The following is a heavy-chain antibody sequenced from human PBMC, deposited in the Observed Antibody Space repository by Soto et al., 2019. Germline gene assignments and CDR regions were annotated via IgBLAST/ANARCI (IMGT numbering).Heavy chain of an antibody. CDR3: ARIVGADRRWFDP. J-gene: IGHJ5*02. V-gene: IGHV1-18*01. D-gene: IGHD1-26*01. CDR2: ISAYNGNT. Sequence: ASVKVSCKASGYTFTNYGLTWVRQAPGQGLEWMGWISAYNGNTNYAQKLQGRVTMTTDTSTSTAYMELRSLRSDDTAVYHCARIVGADRRWFDPWGQGTLVTVSS. CDR1: GYTFTNYG.